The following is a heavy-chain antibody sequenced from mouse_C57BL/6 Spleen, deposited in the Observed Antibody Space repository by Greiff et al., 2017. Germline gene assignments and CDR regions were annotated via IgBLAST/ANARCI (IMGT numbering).Heavy chain of an antibody. V-gene: IGHV2-2*01. Sequence: QVQLQQSGPGLVQPSQSLSITCTVSGFSLTSYGVHWVRQSPGKGLEWLGVIWSGGSTDYNAAFITRMSISKDNSKSQVFFKMNSPQADDTAIYYCASSSLPWFADWGQGTLVTGSA. CDR3: ASSSLPWFAD. J-gene: IGHJ3*01. CDR2: IWSGGST. D-gene: IGHD1-1*01. CDR1: GFSLTSYG.